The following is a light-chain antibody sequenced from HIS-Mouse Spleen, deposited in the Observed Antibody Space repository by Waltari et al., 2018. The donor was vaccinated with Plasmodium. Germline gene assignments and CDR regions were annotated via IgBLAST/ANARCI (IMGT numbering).Light chain of an antibody. Sequence: EIVMTQSPATLSVSHGERATLSCRASQSVSSNLAWYQQKPGQAPRLLIYGASTRATGPPARFSGSGSGTEFTLTISSMQSEDFAVYYCQQYNNWPPWTFGQGTKVEIK. J-gene: IGKJ1*01. CDR2: GAS. CDR1: QSVSSN. CDR3: QQYNNWPPWT. V-gene: IGKV3D-15*01.